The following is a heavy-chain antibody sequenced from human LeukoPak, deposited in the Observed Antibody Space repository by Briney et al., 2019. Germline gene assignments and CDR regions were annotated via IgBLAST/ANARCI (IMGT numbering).Heavy chain of an antibody. D-gene: IGHD4-17*01. CDR3: ARGRPPHDYGTLFDY. Sequence: SETLSLTCTVSGGSISGYYWNWIRQPPGKGLEWIGYIYYSGSTNYNPSLKSRVTMSVDTSKKQFSLKLSSVTAADTAVYYCARGRPPHDYGTLFDYWGQGTLVTVSS. J-gene: IGHJ4*02. CDR1: GGSISGYY. CDR2: IYYSGST. V-gene: IGHV4-59*01.